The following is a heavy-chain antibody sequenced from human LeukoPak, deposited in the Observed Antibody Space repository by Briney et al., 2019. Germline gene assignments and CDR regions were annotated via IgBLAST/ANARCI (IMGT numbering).Heavy chain of an antibody. CDR1: GFTFSDYY. CDR3: ARDEASSSWYLSDY. V-gene: IGHV3-11*06. CDR2: ISSSSSYT. J-gene: IGHJ4*02. D-gene: IGHD6-13*01. Sequence: KPGGSLRLSCAASGFTFSDYYMSWIRQAPGKGLEWVSYISSSSSYTNYADYVKGRFTISRDNSKNTLYLQMNSLRPEDTAVYYCARDEASSSWYLSDYWGQGTLVTVSS.